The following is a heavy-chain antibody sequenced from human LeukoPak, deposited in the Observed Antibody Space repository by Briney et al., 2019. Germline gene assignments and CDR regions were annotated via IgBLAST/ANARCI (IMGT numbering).Heavy chain of an antibody. CDR1: GGSFSGYY. CDR3: AREEPGIAVAGTNGWFDP. V-gene: IGHV4-34*01. D-gene: IGHD6-19*01. Sequence: SETLSLTCAVCGGSFSGYYWTWIRQPPGKGLEWIGEINHSGNTNYNPSLKSRVAISVDTSKNQFSLKLSSVTAADTAVYYCAREEPGIAVAGTNGWFDPWGQGTLVTVSS. J-gene: IGHJ5*02. CDR2: INHSGNT.